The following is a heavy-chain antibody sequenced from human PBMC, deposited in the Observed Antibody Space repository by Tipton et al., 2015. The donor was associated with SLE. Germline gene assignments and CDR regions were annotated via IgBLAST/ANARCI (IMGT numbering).Heavy chain of an antibody. D-gene: IGHD2-2*01. CDR1: GGSFSGYY. J-gene: IGHJ1*01. Sequence: TLSLTCAVYGGSFSGYYWSWIRQPPGKGLEWIGEINHSGSTNYNPSLKSRVTISVDTSKNQFSLKLSSVTAADTAVYYCARETPGYCSSTSCYEYFQHWGQGTLFTVSS. CDR3: ARETPGYCSSTSCYEYFQH. V-gene: IGHV4-34*01. CDR2: INHSGST.